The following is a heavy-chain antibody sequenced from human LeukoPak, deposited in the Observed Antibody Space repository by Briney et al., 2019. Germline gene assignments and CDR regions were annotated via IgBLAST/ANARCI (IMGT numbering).Heavy chain of an antibody. CDR1: GYTFNTYG. CDR2: ISAYNGNT. V-gene: IGHV1-18*04. Sequence: GASVTVSFKGSGYTFNTYGINWVGQAPGQGGEGMGWISAYNGNTNYAQKLQGRVTMTTDTSTSTAYMELRSLRSDDTAVYYCARDDDGDPYYYYYGMDVWGKGTTVTVSS. D-gene: IGHD4-17*01. CDR3: ARDDDGDPYYYYYGMDV. J-gene: IGHJ6*04.